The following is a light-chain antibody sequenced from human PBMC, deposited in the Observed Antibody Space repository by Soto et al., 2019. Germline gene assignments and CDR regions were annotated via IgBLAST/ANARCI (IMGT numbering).Light chain of an antibody. CDR2: GNS. V-gene: IGLV1-40*01. CDR3: QYYDSSLSGV. Sequence: QSALTQPPSVSRAPGQRFTISFTGSSSNIRAGYDVHWYQQFPGTAPKLLIYGNSNRPSGVPDRFSGSKSGTSASLAITGIQAEDEADYYCQYYDSSLSGVFGSGTKVTV. J-gene: IGLJ1*01. CDR1: SSNIRAGYD.